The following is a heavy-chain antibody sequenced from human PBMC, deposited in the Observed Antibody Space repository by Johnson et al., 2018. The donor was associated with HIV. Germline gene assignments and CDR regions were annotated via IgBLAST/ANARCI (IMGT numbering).Heavy chain of an antibody. D-gene: IGHD3-22*01. Sequence: QVQLVESGGGVVQPGRSLRLSCAASGFTFSSYAMHWVRQAPGKGLEWVAVISYDGNNIYYSDSVKGRFTISRDNSKNTLYLQMDALRPGDTGIYYCARGLRDSSGHPCAFDIWGQGTMVTVSS. J-gene: IGHJ3*02. CDR3: ARGLRDSSGHPCAFDI. CDR1: GFTFSSYA. CDR2: ISYDGNNI. V-gene: IGHV3-30*04.